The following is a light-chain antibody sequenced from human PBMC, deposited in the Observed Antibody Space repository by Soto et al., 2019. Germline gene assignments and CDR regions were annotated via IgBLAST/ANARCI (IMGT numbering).Light chain of an antibody. J-gene: IGKJ1*01. CDR2: KAS. CDR1: QSFSTW. V-gene: IGKV1-5*03. Sequence: IQMTQSPSTLSASVGDRVTITCRASQSFSTWLAWYQQKPGKAPKLLIYKASSLDSGVPSRFSGSGSGTEFTLTISSLQPDDFATYYCQQYDTYPWTFGQGTKVEIK. CDR3: QQYDTYPWT.